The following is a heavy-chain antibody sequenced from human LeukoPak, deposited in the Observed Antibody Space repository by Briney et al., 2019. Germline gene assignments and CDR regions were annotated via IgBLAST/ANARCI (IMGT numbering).Heavy chain of an antibody. Sequence: GGSLRLSCAASGFTFSSYSMNWVRQTPGKGLEWVSSISSSSSYIYYADSVKGRFTISRDNAKNSLYLQMNSLRAEDTAVYYCARASLGVMDVWGKGTTVTVSS. V-gene: IGHV3-21*01. CDR2: ISSSSSYI. J-gene: IGHJ6*03. D-gene: IGHD3-10*01. CDR3: ARASLGVMDV. CDR1: GFTFSSYS.